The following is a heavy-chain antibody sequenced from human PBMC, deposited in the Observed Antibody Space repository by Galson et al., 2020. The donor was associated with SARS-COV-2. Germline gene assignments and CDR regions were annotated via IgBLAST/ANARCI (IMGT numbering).Heavy chain of an antibody. CDR1: GFTFSSYE. J-gene: IGHJ6*02. CDR2: ISSGGSTI. D-gene: IGHD4-4*01. Sequence: GESLKISCAASGFTFSSYEMNWVRQAPGKGLEWVSYISSGGSTIYYADSVKGRFTISRDNAKNSLFLQMNSLRAEDTAVYYCARLRTTVTTGYDYYYGMDVWGQGTTVTVSS. CDR3: ARLRTTVTTGYDYYYGMDV. V-gene: IGHV3-48*03.